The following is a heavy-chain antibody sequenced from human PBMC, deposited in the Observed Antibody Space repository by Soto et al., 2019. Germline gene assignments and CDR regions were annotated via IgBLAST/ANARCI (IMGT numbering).Heavy chain of an antibody. CDR1: GYTFTSYG. D-gene: IGHD5-18*01. J-gene: IGHJ5*02. CDR3: ARMASFGSLNWFDP. Sequence: ASVEVGCEASGYTFTSYGISWVRRAPGQGLEWMGWMNPGSGDTGYAQKFQGRVTMTRNISIATAYMELSSLRSEDTAIYYCARMASFGSLNWFDPWGQGTLVTVSS. V-gene: IGHV1-8*02. CDR2: MNPGSGDT.